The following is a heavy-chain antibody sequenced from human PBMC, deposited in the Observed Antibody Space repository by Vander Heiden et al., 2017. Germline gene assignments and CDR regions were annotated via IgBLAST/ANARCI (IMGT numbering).Heavy chain of an antibody. J-gene: IGHJ5*02. CDR2: IYDRGRP. V-gene: IGHV4-31*03. CDR1: GGPISSGGYY. CDR3: ARGGVGFGEYQGWFDP. D-gene: IGHD3-10*01. Sequence: QVQLQESGPGLVKPSQTLSLTCTVPGGPISSGGYYWSWIRQHPGKGLEWFGYIYDRGRPSYNPSLKIRFTLQVDTSKNQFSLRRGSLMAGDRALFYGARGGVGFGEYQGWFDPWGQGTLVTVSS.